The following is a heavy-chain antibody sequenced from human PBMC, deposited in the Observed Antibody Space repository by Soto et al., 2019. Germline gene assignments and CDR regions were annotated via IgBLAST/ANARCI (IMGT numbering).Heavy chain of an antibody. CDR1: GYTFTSYG. CDR3: ARVAVAGYFDY. D-gene: IGHD6-19*01. V-gene: IGHV1-18*01. Sequence: ASVKVSCKASGYTFTSYGISWVRQAPGQGLEWMGWISAYNGNTNYAQKFQGRVTITADKSTSTAYMELSSLRSEDTAVYYCARVAVAGYFDYWGQGTLVTVSS. J-gene: IGHJ4*02. CDR2: ISAYNGNT.